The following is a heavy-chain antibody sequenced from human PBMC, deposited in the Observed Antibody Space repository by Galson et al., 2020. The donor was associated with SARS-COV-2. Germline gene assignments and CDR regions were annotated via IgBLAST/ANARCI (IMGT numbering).Heavy chain of an antibody. CDR3: AKERGYYYGMDV. Sequence: LSLTCAASGFTFDDYAMHWVRQAPGKGLEWVSGISWNSGSIGYADAVKGRFTISRDNAKNSLYLQMNSLRAEDTALYYCAKERGYYYGMDVWGQGTMVTVSS. CDR1: GFTFDDYA. V-gene: IGHV3-9*01. J-gene: IGHJ6*02. CDR2: ISWNSGSI.